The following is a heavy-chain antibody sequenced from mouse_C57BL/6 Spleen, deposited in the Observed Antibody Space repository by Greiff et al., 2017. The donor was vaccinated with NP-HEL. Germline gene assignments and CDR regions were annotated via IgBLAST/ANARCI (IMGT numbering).Heavy chain of an antibody. V-gene: IGHV5-4*03. CDR2: ISDGGSYT. CDR1: GFTFSSYA. Sequence: EVKLVESGGGLVKPGGSLKLSCAASGFTFSSYAMSWVRQTPEKRLEWVATISDGGSYTYYPDNVKGRFTISRDNAKNNLYLQMSHLKSEDTAMYYCAGGVYDGYDDWGQGTTLTVSS. D-gene: IGHD2-3*01. CDR3: AGGVYDGYDD. J-gene: IGHJ2*01.